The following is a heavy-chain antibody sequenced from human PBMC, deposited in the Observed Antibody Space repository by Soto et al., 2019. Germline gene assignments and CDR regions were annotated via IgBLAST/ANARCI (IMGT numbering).Heavy chain of an antibody. CDR2: IYPGDSDT. CDR3: ARHYCSSTSCYPVYFYYYGMDV. V-gene: IGHV5-51*01. D-gene: IGHD2-2*01. Sequence: GESLKISCKGSGYSFTSYWIGWVRQMPGKGLEWMGIIYPGDSDTRYSPSFQGQVTISADKSISTAYLQWSSLKASDTAMYYCARHYCSSTSCYPVYFYYYGMDVWGQGTTVTVSS. J-gene: IGHJ6*02. CDR1: GYSFTSYW.